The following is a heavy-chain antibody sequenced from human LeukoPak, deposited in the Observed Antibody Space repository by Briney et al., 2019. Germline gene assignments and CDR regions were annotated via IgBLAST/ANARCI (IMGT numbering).Heavy chain of an antibody. CDR2: ITWDGSSA. CDR3: VRDRGRGGRGPIRN. V-gene: IGHV3-43*01. CDR1: GFTLHDYN. Sequence: PGGSLRLSCAASGFTLHDYNMHWVRQAPGKGLEWVSHITWDGSSAYYADSVKGRFTISRDESKNSLYLQMNSLRTEDTALYYCVRDRGRGGRGPIRNWGQGTLVTVSS. J-gene: IGHJ4*02. D-gene: IGHD2-15*01.